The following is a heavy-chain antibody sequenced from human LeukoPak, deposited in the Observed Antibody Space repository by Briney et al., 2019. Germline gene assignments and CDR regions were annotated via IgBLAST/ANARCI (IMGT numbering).Heavy chain of an antibody. D-gene: IGHD6-13*01. CDR1: GFTVSSNY. Sequence: GGSLRLSCAASGFTVSSNYMSWVRQAPGKGLEWVSVIYSGGSTYYADSVKGRFTISRDNSKNTLYLQMNSLRAEDTAAYYCARFVAAAGTFDAFDIWGQGTMVTVSS. J-gene: IGHJ3*02. CDR3: ARFVAAAGTFDAFDI. CDR2: IYSGGST. V-gene: IGHV3-66*01.